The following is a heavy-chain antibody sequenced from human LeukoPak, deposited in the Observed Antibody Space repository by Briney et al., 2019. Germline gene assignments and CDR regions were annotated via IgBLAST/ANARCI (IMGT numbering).Heavy chain of an antibody. Sequence: SETLSLTCTVSGDSISSATSYWSWLRQPAGKGLEWIGRISTGGSTNYNPSLKSRVTISLDTSKNQFSLKLNSVTAADTAVYYCARSNSGVIWYFDLWGRGTLVTVSS. CDR1: GDSISSATSY. D-gene: IGHD4-23*01. J-gene: IGHJ2*01. V-gene: IGHV4-61*02. CDR3: ARSNSGVIWYFDL. CDR2: ISTGGST.